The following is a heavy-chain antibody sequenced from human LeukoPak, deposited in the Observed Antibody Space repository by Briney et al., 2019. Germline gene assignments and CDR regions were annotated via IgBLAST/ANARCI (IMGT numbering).Heavy chain of an antibody. D-gene: IGHD4-23*01. V-gene: IGHV1-46*01. CDR2: IKPSGGST. CDR1: GYTFTRDY. J-gene: IGHJ5*02. CDR3: ARDNGGNSAWFDP. Sequence: ASVKVSCKASGYTFTRDYIHWVRQAPGQGLEWMGIIKPSGGSTSYAQKFQGRVTMTRDTSTSTVYMELSSLKSEDTAVYYCARDNGGNSAWFDPWGQGTLVTVPS.